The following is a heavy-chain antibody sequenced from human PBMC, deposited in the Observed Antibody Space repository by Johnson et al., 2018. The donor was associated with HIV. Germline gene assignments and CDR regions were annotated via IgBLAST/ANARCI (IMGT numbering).Heavy chain of an antibody. D-gene: IGHD2/OR15-2a*01. V-gene: IGHV3-66*01. Sequence: VQLVESGGGVVRPGGSLRISCAASGFSFDDYDMSWVRQAPGKGLEWVSVIYSGGSTYYADSVKGRFTISRDNSKNTRYLQMNSLKTEDTAVYYCTTDHYFLDALDIWGQGTIVTVSS. J-gene: IGHJ3*02. CDR3: TTDHYFLDALDI. CDR1: GFSFDDYD. CDR2: IYSGGST.